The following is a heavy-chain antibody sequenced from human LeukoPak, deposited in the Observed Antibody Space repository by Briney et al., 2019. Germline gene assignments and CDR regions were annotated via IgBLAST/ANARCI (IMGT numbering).Heavy chain of an antibody. CDR2: IYYSGST. Sequence: SQTLSLTCTVSGGSISSGGYYWSWIRQHPGQGLEWIGYIYYSGSTYYNPSPKSRVTISVDTSKNQFSLKLSSVTAADTAVYYCAREKANYYDSSGYPNDAFDIWGQGTMVTVSS. J-gene: IGHJ3*02. CDR3: AREKANYYDSSGYPNDAFDI. CDR1: GGSISSGGYY. D-gene: IGHD3-22*01. V-gene: IGHV4-31*03.